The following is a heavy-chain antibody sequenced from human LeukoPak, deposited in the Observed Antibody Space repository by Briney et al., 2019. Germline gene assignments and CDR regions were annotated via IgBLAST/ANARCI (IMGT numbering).Heavy chain of an antibody. Sequence: GGSLRLSCAASGFAFSSYAMTWVRQAPGKGLEWVSTLRGSGGSTYYADSVKGRFTISRDNSKNTLYLQMNSLRAEDTAVYYCAKEGVYNRNYNPAHDAFDIWGQGTMVTVSS. D-gene: IGHD1-14*01. J-gene: IGHJ3*02. V-gene: IGHV3-23*01. CDR2: LRGSGGST. CDR1: GFAFSSYA. CDR3: AKEGVYNRNYNPAHDAFDI.